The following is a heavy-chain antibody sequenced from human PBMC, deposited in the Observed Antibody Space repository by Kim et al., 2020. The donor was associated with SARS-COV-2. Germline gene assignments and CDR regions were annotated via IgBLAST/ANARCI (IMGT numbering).Heavy chain of an antibody. CDR2: ISSSGSTI. V-gene: IGHV3-11*01. CDR3: ARDFAFSVELRYFDWMISNAFDI. J-gene: IGHJ3*02. Sequence: GGSLRLSCAASGFTFSDYYMSWIRQAPGKGLEWVSYISSSGSTIYYADSVKGRFTISRDNAKNSLYLQMNSLRAEDTAVYYCARDFAFSVELRYFDWMISNAFDIWGQGTMVTVSS. CDR1: GFTFSDYY. D-gene: IGHD3-9*01.